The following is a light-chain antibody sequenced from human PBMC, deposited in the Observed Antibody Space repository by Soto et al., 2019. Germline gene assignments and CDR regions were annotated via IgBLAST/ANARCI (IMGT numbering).Light chain of an antibody. CDR3: QQYENLPYT. J-gene: IGKJ2*01. CDR2: DTS. Sequence: DIQLTQSPPSLSASVGDRVSITCQASLDIRNYLNWYQHKPGRAPKLLIYDTSNLETGVPSRFGGSASGTNFSFFIPGLQPEDVATYYCQQYENLPYTFGQGPNLEI. CDR1: LDIRNY. V-gene: IGKV1-33*01.